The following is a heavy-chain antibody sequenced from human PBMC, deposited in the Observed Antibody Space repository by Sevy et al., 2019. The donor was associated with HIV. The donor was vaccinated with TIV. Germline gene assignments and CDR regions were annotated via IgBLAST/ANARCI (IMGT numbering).Heavy chain of an antibody. V-gene: IGHV3-30*18. Sequence: GGSLRLSCAASGFTFSSYGMHWVRQAPGKGLEWVAVISYDGSNKYYADSVKGRFTISRDNSKNTLYLQMNSLRAEDTAVYYCAKGGEYQLLLEVSHYYGMDVWGQGTTVTVSS. CDR2: ISYDGSNK. CDR3: AKGGEYQLLLEVSHYYGMDV. J-gene: IGHJ6*02. D-gene: IGHD2-2*01. CDR1: GFTFSSYG.